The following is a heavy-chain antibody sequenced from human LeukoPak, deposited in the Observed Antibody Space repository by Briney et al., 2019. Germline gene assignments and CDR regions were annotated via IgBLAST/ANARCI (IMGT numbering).Heavy chain of an antibody. CDR3: GRDLWGSSYFYLDV. Sequence: GGPLRLACSPSGITVNNYYMTWIRQAPGKGVEGISYISSSGRTIYYADSVKGRFTIYRDNAQNSLSLHMNSLRAEDTAVYFCGRDLWGSSYFYLDVWGQGTTVTVSS. CDR2: ISSSGRTI. CDR1: GITVNNYY. J-gene: IGHJ6*03. D-gene: IGHD6-6*01. V-gene: IGHV3-11*01.